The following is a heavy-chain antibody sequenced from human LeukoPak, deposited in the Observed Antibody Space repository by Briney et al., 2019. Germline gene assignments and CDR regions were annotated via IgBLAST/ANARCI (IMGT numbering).Heavy chain of an antibody. CDR1: GGSFSGFY. V-gene: IGHV4-34*01. CDR2: INHSGST. J-gene: IGHJ4*02. CDR3: ARGPGIAVV. Sequence: SETLSLTCAVYGGSFSGFYWSWIRQPPGKGLEWIGEINHSGSTNYNPSLKSRVTISVDTSKNQFSLKLSSVTAADTAVYYCARGPGIAVVWGQGTLVTVSS. D-gene: IGHD6-19*01.